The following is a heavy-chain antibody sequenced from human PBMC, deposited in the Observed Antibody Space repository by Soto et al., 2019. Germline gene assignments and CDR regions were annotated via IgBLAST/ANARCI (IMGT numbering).Heavy chain of an antibody. CDR3: ARDGRVVLEPHYYYGMDV. J-gene: IGHJ6*02. CDR1: GFAFSSYW. D-gene: IGHD1-1*01. CDR2: IKQDGSEK. Sequence: QPGGSLRLSCAASGFAFSSYWMSWVRQAPGKGLEWVANIKQDGSEKYYVDSVKGRFTISRDNAKNSLYLQMNSLRAEDTAVYYCARDGRVVLEPHYYYGMDVWGQGTTVTVSS. V-gene: IGHV3-7*01.